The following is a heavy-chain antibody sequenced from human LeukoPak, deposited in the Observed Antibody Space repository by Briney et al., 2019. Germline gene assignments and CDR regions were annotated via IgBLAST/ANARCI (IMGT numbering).Heavy chain of an antibody. CDR3: ARDNRRIAARHDAFDI. CDR1: GGSISSYY. CDR2: IYYSGST. Sequence: PSETLSLTCTVSGGSISSYYWSWIRQSPRKGPEWNGYIYYSGSTNYNPSLKSRVTISIDTSKNQFSLKLSSVTAADTAVYYCARDNRRIAARHDAFDIWGQGTMVTVSS. V-gene: IGHV4-59*12. D-gene: IGHD6-6*01. J-gene: IGHJ3*02.